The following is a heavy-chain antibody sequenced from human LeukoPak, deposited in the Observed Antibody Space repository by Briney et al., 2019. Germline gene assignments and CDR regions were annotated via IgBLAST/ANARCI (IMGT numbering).Heavy chain of an antibody. J-gene: IGHJ6*02. CDR2: IIPIFGTA. Sequence: GASVKVSCKASGGTFSSYAISWVRQAPGQGLEWMGGIIPIFGTANYAQKFQGRVTITADESTSTAYMELSSLRSEDTAVYYCARDLPPSDYGDYLLQSGGMDVWGQGTTVTVSS. D-gene: IGHD4-17*01. CDR1: GGTFSSYA. V-gene: IGHV1-69*13. CDR3: ARDLPPSDYGDYLLQSGGMDV.